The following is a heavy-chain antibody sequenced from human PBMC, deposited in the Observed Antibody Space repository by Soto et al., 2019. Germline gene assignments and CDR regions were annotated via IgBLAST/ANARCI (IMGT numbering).Heavy chain of an antibody. CDR1: GFTFSSYA. Sequence: PGGSLGLSCAASGFTFSSYAMHWVRQAPGKGLEWVGRIKSKTDGGTTDYAAPVKGRFTISRDDSKNTLYLQMNSLKTEDTAVYYCSGYSYGYTEFDYSGQGTLVTVSS. V-gene: IGHV3-15*07. CDR2: IKSKTDGGTT. J-gene: IGHJ4*02. D-gene: IGHD5-18*01. CDR3: SGYSYGYTEFDY.